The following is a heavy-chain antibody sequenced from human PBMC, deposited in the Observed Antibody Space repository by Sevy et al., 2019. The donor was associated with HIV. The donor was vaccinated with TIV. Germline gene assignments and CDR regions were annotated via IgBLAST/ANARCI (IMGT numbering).Heavy chain of an antibody. Sequence: SETLSLTCTVSGGSISSYYWSWIRQPPGKGLEWIGYIYYSGSTNYNPSLKSRVTISVDTSKNQFSLKLSSVTAADTAVYYCARAVYYYDSSDAFDIWGRGTMVTVSS. CDR2: IYYSGST. CDR1: GGSISSYY. V-gene: IGHV4-59*01. CDR3: ARAVYYYDSSDAFDI. D-gene: IGHD3-22*01. J-gene: IGHJ3*02.